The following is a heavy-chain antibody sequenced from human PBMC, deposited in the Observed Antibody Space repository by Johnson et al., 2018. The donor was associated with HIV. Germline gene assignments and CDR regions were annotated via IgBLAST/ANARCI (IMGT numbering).Heavy chain of an antibody. Sequence: QVQLVESGGGVVQPGGSLRLSCVASAFTFSSYGMHWVRQAPGKGLEWVAFIRYDGSNKYYADSVKGRFTISRYNSKNTLYLQMNSLRAEDSAVYYCARDRAPFYSSSSTPFDVFDIWGQETMVTVSS. CDR2: IRYDGSNK. CDR1: AFTFSSYG. J-gene: IGHJ3*02. D-gene: IGHD6-6*01. CDR3: ARDRAPFYSSSSTPFDVFDI. V-gene: IGHV3-30*02.